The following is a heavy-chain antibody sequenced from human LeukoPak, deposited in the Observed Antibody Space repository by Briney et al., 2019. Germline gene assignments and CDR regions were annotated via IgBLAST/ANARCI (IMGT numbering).Heavy chain of an antibody. V-gene: IGHV4-59*01. D-gene: IGHD1-26*01. Sequence: PSETLSLTCTVSGGSISSYYWSWLRQPPGKGLEWIGYIYYSVSTNYNPSLNSRVTISVDTSKNHFSLKLSSVTAADTAVYYCARWSTGSYNNWFDPWGQGTLVTVSS. CDR2: IYYSVST. J-gene: IGHJ5*02. CDR1: GGSISSYY. CDR3: ARWSTGSYNNWFDP.